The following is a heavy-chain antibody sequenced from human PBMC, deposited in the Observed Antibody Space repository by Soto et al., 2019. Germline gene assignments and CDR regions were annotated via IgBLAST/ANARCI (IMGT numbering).Heavy chain of an antibody. V-gene: IGHV3-15*07. Sequence: PGGSLRLSCAASGFIFTDAWMNWVRQAPGKGLEWVGRIKSKTDGGTTDYTAPVKGRFTISRDDSINTLYLQMNSLKTEDTAVYYCSRGWGAFNIWGQGTMVTVSS. CDR1: GFIFTDAW. CDR3: SRGWGAFNI. D-gene: IGHD3-16*01. CDR2: IKSKTDGGTT. J-gene: IGHJ3*02.